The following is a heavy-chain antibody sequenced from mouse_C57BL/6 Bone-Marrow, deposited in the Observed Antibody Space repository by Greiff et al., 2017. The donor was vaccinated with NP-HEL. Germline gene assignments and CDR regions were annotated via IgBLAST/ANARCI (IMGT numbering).Heavy chain of an antibody. Sequence: QVQLKQPGAELVKPGASVKMSCKASGYTFTSYWITWVKQRPGQGLEWIGDIYPGSGSTNYNEKFKSKATLTVDTSSSTAYMQLSSLTSEDSAVYYCAIYYGSSHYFDYWGQGTTLTVSS. CDR1: GYTFTSYW. V-gene: IGHV1-55*01. CDR2: IYPGSGST. D-gene: IGHD1-1*01. J-gene: IGHJ2*01. CDR3: AIYYGSSHYFDY.